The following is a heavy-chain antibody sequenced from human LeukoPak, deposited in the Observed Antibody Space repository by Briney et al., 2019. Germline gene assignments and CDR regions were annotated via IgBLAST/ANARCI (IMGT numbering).Heavy chain of an antibody. D-gene: IGHD6-19*01. Sequence: GGSLRLSLAAPGFTLCGYAMGWGRPAPGEGLGWGSAISGSGGSTYYADSVKGRFTISRDNSKNTLYLQMNSLRAEDTAVYYCARAHLGYSSGWHAGYGAFDIWGQGTMVTVSS. CDR2: ISGSGGST. J-gene: IGHJ3*02. CDR1: GFTLCGYA. V-gene: IGHV3-23*01. CDR3: ARAHLGYSSGWHAGYGAFDI.